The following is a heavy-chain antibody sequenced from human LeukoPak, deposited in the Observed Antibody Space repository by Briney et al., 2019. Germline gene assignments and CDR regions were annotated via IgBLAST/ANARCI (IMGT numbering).Heavy chain of an antibody. Sequence: PSETLSLTCAVYGGSFSGYYWSWIRQPPGKGLEWIGEINHSGSTNYNPSLKSRVTISVDTSKNQFSLKLSSVTAADTAVYYCARGFPDYDFWSGLIDYWGQGTLVTVSS. CDR3: ARGFPDYDFWSGLIDY. CDR2: INHSGST. V-gene: IGHV4-34*01. CDR1: GGSFSGYY. D-gene: IGHD3-3*01. J-gene: IGHJ4*02.